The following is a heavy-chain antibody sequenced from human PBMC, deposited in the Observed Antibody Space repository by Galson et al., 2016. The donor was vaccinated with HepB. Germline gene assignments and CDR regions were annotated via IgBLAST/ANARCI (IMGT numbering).Heavy chain of an antibody. CDR1: AYTFTNYA. J-gene: IGHJ4*02. Sequence: SVKVSCKASAYTFTNYAIHWVRQAPGQGLDWMGWIIPGNGDTKYSQTFQGRATITRDTSANTAYMELSSLRSEDTAVYYCTREGNYYTLDYWGQGTLVTVSS. CDR3: TREGNYYTLDY. V-gene: IGHV1-3*01. CDR2: IIPGNGDT. D-gene: IGHD1-26*01.